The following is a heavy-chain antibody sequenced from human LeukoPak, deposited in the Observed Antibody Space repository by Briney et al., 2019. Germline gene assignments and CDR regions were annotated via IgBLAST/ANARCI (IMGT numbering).Heavy chain of an antibody. CDR1: GFTFSYYY. Sequence: GGSLRLSCAASGFTFSYYYMSWVSQAPGKGLEWVGIIRNKANGGTTEKTTSVKGRFTISRDDSKSITYLQMNSLRAEDTAVYYCARGLVGATSLWYFDYWGQGTLVTVSS. J-gene: IGHJ4*02. CDR3: ARGLVGATSLWYFDY. D-gene: IGHD1-26*01. V-gene: IGHV3-71*01. CDR2: IRNKANGGTT.